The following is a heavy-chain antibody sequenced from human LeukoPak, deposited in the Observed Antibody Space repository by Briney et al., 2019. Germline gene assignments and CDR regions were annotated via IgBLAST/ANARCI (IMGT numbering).Heavy chain of an antibody. CDR2: ISAYNGNT. CDR3: ARDRGSTSSRAWFDP. V-gene: IGHV1-18*01. J-gene: IGHJ5*02. CDR1: GGTFSSYA. Sequence: ASVKVSCKASGGTFSSYAISWVRQAPGQGLEWMGWISAYNGNTNYAQKLQGRVTMTTDTSTSTAYMELRSLRSDDTAVYYCARDRGSTSSRAWFDPWGQGTLVTVSS. D-gene: IGHD2-2*01.